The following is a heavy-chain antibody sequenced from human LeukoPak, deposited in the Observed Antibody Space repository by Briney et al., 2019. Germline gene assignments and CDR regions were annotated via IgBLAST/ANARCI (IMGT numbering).Heavy chain of an antibody. J-gene: IGHJ4*02. V-gene: IGHV3-53*01. Sequence: PGGSLRLSCATSGFNVSNNYMSWVRQAPGKGLEWVSVIYSGGSKHYADSVKGRFTISRDNSKNTLYFQMNGLRAEDTAVYYCARGEYYYDSSGYYQFYYFDYWGQGTLVTVSS. CDR2: IYSGGSK. CDR1: GFNVSNNY. D-gene: IGHD3-22*01. CDR3: ARGEYYYDSSGYYQFYYFDY.